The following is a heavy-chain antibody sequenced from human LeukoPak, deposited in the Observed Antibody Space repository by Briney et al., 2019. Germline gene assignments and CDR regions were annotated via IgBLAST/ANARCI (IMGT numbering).Heavy chain of an antibody. Sequence: GASVKVSCKASGYTFTGYYMHWVRQAPGQGLEWMGRINPNSGGTNYAQKFQGRVTMTRDTSISTAYMELSRLRSDDTAVYYCARDVGTVTTFDYWGQGTLVTVSS. CDR3: ARDVGTVTTFDY. V-gene: IGHV1-2*06. J-gene: IGHJ4*02. CDR1: GYTFTGYY. CDR2: INPNSGGT. D-gene: IGHD4-11*01.